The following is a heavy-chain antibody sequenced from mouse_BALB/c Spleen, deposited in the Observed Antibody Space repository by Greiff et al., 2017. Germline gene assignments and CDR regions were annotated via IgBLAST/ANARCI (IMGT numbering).Heavy chain of an antibody. J-gene: IGHJ3*01. D-gene: IGHD2-4*01. Sequence: VQLQQSGPELVKPGASVKISCKASGYSFTGYYMHWVKQSHVKSLEWIGRINPYNGATSYNQNFKDKASLTVDKSSSTAYMELHSLTSEDSAVYYCARIGDYYDLAYWGQGTLVTVSA. CDR3: ARIGDYYDLAY. V-gene: IGHV1-31*01. CDR1: GYSFTGYY. CDR2: INPYNGAT.